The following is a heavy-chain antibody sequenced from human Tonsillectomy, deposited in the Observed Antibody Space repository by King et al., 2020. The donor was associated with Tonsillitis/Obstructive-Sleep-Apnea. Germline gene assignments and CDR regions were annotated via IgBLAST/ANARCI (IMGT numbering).Heavy chain of an antibody. CDR2: IFYSGST. D-gene: IGHD2-2*01. CDR1: GGSIISYY. Sequence: QLQESGPGLVKPSETLSLTCTVSGGSIISYYWSWIRQPPGKGLEWIGYIFYSGSTNYNPSLKSRVTISVDTSKNQFSLKLSSVTAADTAVYYCARDHCSSTSCYGNYYYMDVWGKGTTVTVSS. V-gene: IGHV4-59*01. CDR3: ARDHCSSTSCYGNYYYMDV. J-gene: IGHJ6*03.